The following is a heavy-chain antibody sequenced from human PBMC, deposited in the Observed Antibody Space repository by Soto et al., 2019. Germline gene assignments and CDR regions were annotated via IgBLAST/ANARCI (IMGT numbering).Heavy chain of an antibody. J-gene: IGHJ6*02. D-gene: IGHD3-22*01. CDR3: AADSSGSTADYYYYFGMDV. CDR2: ISDYNGNT. Sequence: ASVKVSCKASGDTLTRFGISGVRQAPGQGLEWVGWISDYNGNTNYAHKLQGRVTMTTDTSTSTAYMELRGLRSDDTAVYYCAADSSGSTADYYYYFGMDVWGQGTTVTVSS. CDR1: GDTLTRFG. V-gene: IGHV1-18*01.